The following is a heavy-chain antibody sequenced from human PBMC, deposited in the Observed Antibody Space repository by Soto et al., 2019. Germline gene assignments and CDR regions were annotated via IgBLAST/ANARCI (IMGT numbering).Heavy chain of an antibody. D-gene: IGHD3-22*01. CDR2: IYWDDDK. CDR3: AAQHGEFYENSGYLGWFGP. Sequence: QITLKESGPTLVKPTQTLTRTCTFSGFSLSTSGVGVGWISHPPGKALECLALIYWDDDKRYRPALKSRLTKTKDTPYNQVVLKMNNEEPEVTNPCFCAAQHGEFYENSGYLGWFGPWREGTLLTV. CDR1: GFSLSTSGVG. J-gene: IGHJ5*02. V-gene: IGHV2-5*02.